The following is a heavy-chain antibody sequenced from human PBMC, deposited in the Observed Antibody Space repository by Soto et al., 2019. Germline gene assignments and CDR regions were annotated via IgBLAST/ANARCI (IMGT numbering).Heavy chain of an antibody. CDR3: ARDRCSGGSCYSSFDY. Sequence: QVQLVQSGAEVKKPGASVKVSCKASGYTFTGYYMHWVRQAPGQGLEWMGWINPNSGGTNYAQKFHGRVTMTRDTSISTAYMELSRLRSDDTAVYCCARDRCSGGSCYSSFDYWGQGTLVTVSS. J-gene: IGHJ4*02. CDR2: INPNSGGT. CDR1: GYTFTGYY. V-gene: IGHV1-2*02. D-gene: IGHD2-15*01.